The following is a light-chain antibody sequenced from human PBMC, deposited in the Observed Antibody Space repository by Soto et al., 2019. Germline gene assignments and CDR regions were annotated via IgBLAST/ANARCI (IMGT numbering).Light chain of an antibody. Sequence: QSVLTQPASVSGSPGQSITISCTGTTSDVGGHNYVSWYQQYPDKAPKLMVYEVINRPSGVSNRFSGSKSGNTASLTISGLPAEDEADYYCISYSSSSTPWVFGGGTKLTVL. V-gene: IGLV2-14*01. CDR3: ISYSSSSTPWV. CDR2: EVI. J-gene: IGLJ3*02. CDR1: TSDVGGHNY.